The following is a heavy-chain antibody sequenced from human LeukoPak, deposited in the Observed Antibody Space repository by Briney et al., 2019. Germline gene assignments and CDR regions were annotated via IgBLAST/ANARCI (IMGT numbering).Heavy chain of an antibody. CDR1: GFTFDDYA. CDR3: AKDIRAYYDSSGYYDY. D-gene: IGHD3-22*01. CDR2: ISWNSGSI. V-gene: IGHV3-9*01. J-gene: IGHJ4*02. Sequence: PGRSLRLSCAASGFTFDDYAMHWVRPAPGKGLEWVSGISWNSGSIGYADSVKGRFTISRDNAKNSLYLQMNSLRAEDTALYYCAKDIRAYYDSSGYYDYWGQGTLVTVSS.